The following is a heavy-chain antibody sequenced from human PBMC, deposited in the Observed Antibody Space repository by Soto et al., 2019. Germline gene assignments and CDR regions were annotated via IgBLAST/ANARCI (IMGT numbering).Heavy chain of an antibody. D-gene: IGHD6-13*01. V-gene: IGHV3-30*03. CDR3: ARGAAAGKGMDC. CDR2: ISYDGSNK. Sequence: QVQRVESGGGVVQPGRSLRLSCAASGFTFSSYGMHWVRQAPGKGLEWVAVISYDGSNKYYADSVKGRFTISRDNSQNTLYLQLNSVRAEDTAVEYCARGAAAGKGMDCWGQGTLVAVCS. J-gene: IGHJ1*01. CDR1: GFTFSSYG.